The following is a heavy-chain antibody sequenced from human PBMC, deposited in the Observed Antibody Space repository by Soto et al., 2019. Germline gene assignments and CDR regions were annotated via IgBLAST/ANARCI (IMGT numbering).Heavy chain of an antibody. CDR2: IYYSGSN. V-gene: IGHV4-30-4*01. D-gene: IGHD3-10*01. Sequence: SETLSLTCTVSGGSISSGDYYWSWIRQPPGKGQEWIGYIYYSGSNYYNPSLKSRVTISVDTSKNQFSLKLSSVTAEDTDVYYCASSYGSGSNGFDYWGQGTLVTVSS. CDR1: GGSISSGDYY. J-gene: IGHJ4*02. CDR3: ASSYGSGSNGFDY.